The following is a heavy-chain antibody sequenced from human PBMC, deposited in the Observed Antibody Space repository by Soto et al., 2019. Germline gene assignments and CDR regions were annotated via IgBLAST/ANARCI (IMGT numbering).Heavy chain of an antibody. D-gene: IGHD3-10*01. Sequence: QVQLVQSGAEVKKPGSSVKVSCKASGGTFSSYTISWVRQAPGQGLEWMGRIIPILGIANYAQKFQGRVTITADKSTSTAYMELSSLRSEDTAVYYCAGGSGSYYTDYWGQGTLVTVSS. J-gene: IGHJ4*02. CDR1: GGTFSSYT. CDR2: IIPILGIA. CDR3: AGGSGSYYTDY. V-gene: IGHV1-69*02.